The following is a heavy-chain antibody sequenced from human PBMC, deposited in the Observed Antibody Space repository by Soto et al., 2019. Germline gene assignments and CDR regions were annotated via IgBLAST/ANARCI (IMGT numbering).Heavy chain of an antibody. CDR2: IHPNSGVT. D-gene: IGHD3-10*01. CDR3: AKDSSYGSGNSYIFDY. V-gene: IGHV1-2*02. Sequence: GASVKVSCKASGYTFTDYYMHWVLQSPGQGLEWMGWIHPNSGVTKFPQKFQGGVIMTRNTLYLQMNSLRADDTAVYYCAKDSSYGSGNSYIFDYWGQGTPVTVSS. J-gene: IGHJ4*02. CDR1: GYTFTDYY.